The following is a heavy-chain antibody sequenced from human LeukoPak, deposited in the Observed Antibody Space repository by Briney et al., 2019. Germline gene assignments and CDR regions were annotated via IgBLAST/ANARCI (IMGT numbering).Heavy chain of an antibody. CDR2: MNPNSGNT. CDR1: GCTFTSYE. Sequence: GSSVKVSCQASGCTFTSYEINWVRQTTGQGLEGMGWMNPNSGNTGAAHKCQGRVTMTKNTSISPAYMELSSLGSENTAVYYCARLNEERQLVSYYYGMDVWGQGTTVTASS. J-gene: IGHJ6*02. D-gene: IGHD6-13*01. CDR3: ARLNEERQLVSYYYGMDV. V-gene: IGHV1-8*01.